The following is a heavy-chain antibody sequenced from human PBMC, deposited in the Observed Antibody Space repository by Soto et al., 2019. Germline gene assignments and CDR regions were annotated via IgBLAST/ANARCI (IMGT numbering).Heavy chain of an antibody. Sequence: QVQLVESGGGVVQPGRSLRLSCAASGFTFSSSGMHWVRQAPGKGLEWVAVISYDGSNKYYADSVKGRFTISRDNSKNTLYLQMNSLRAEDTAVYYCAKDRKMITFGGVIGAVDYWGQGTLVTVSS. V-gene: IGHV3-30*18. CDR1: GFTFSSSG. J-gene: IGHJ4*02. D-gene: IGHD3-16*02. CDR3: AKDRKMITFGGVIGAVDY. CDR2: ISYDGSNK.